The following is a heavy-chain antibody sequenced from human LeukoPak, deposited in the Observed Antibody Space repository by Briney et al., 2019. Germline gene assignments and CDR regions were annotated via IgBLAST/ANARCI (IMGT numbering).Heavy chain of an antibody. CDR2: ISYETSNK. Sequence: GRSLRLSCAASGCTFSSYAMHWVRQAPGKGLQWVAVISYETSNKYYADSVKGRFTISRDNSKNTLYLQMNSLRAEDTAVYYCSCTNSSGFDYWGQGTLVTVSS. CDR1: GCTFSSYA. V-gene: IGHV3-30*04. J-gene: IGHJ4*02. CDR3: SCTNSSGFDY. D-gene: IGHD6-19*01.